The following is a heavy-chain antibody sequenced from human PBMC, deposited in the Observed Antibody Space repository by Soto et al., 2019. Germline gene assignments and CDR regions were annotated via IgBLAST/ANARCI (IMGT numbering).Heavy chain of an antibody. CDR3: ARSPGNNYGLDV. CDR2: IDPSGGTT. J-gene: IGHJ6*01. CDR1: GYPFTSDH. V-gene: IGHV1-46*01. Sequence: VDSVKVCCKASGYPFTSDHIHLVRQAPGQGLEWMGIIDPSGGTTNSARMLQGRVTMTRDTSTSTVYMELTSLTSQDTAVYYCARSPGNNYGLDVWGHGTTVTVSS.